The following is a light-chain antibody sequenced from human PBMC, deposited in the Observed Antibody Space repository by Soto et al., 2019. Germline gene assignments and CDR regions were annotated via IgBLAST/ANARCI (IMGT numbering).Light chain of an antibody. CDR2: GAS. Sequence: DIQMTQSPSFLSASVGDRVTITCRASQGIDNFLNWYQQKPGKAPKLLIYGASSLQSGVPSRFSGSGSGTDFTLTITSLQPEDSATYHCQQRYKTSLSSFGQGTKVEIK. CDR1: QGIDNF. J-gene: IGKJ2*01. CDR3: QQRYKTSLSS. V-gene: IGKV1-39*01.